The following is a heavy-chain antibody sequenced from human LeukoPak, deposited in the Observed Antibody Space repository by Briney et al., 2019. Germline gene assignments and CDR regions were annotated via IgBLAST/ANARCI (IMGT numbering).Heavy chain of an antibody. D-gene: IGHD3-22*01. CDR2: ISHDAKST. Sequence: PGGSLRLSCATSGFTFSSYGMHWVRQVPGKGLEWVTVISHDAKSTYHVDSVKGRFTISRDNSKNTLYLQMNSLRAEDTAVYYCAKGFSDSSGYYVIDYWGQGTLVTVSS. CDR1: GFTFSSYG. CDR3: AKGFSDSSGYYVIDY. J-gene: IGHJ4*02. V-gene: IGHV3-30*18.